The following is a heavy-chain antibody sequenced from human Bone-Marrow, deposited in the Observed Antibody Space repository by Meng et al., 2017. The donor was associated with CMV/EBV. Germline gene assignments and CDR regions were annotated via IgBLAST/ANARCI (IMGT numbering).Heavy chain of an antibody. D-gene: IGHD4-23*01. V-gene: IGHV4-31*03. CDR1: GGSISSGGYY. J-gene: IGHJ6*01. Sequence: SETLSLTCTVSGGSISSGGYYWSWIRQHPGKGLEWIGYIYYSGSTYYNPSLKSRVTISVDTSKNQFSPKLSSVTAADTAVYYCARDRVVTDYYYYGMDVWGQGTTVTVSS. CDR3: ARDRVVTDYYYYGMDV. CDR2: IYYSGST.